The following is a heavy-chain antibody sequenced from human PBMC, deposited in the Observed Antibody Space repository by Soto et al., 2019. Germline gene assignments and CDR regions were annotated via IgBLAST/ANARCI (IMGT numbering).Heavy chain of an antibody. Sequence: QGQLVQSGAEVTKPGASVKVSCMTSDYAFSAYGLSWVRQAPGQGLQWMGWSVAGSGNTVYEQDFQGRVTVTTDRSTNTGYMELRSLTSDDTALYYCARVAGSGSGSRHFDTWGQGTLVTVSS. CDR2: SVAGSGNT. V-gene: IGHV1-18*01. CDR3: ARVAGSGSGSRHFDT. D-gene: IGHD3-10*01. CDR1: DYAFSAYG. J-gene: IGHJ4*02.